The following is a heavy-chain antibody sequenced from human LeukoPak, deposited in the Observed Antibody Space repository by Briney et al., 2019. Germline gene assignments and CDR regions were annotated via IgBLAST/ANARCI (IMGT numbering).Heavy chain of an antibody. CDR3: ARRYCSGGSCPFDY. D-gene: IGHD2-15*01. V-gene: IGHV4-59*08. J-gene: IGHJ4*02. CDR2: IHYSGST. CDR1: GVSISSDY. Sequence: SETLSLTCTVSGVSISSDYWSWIRQPPGKGLEWIAYIHYSGSTNHNPSLKSRVTISADTSKNQFSLKLSSVTAADTVVYYCARRYCSGGSCPFDYWGQGTLVTVSS.